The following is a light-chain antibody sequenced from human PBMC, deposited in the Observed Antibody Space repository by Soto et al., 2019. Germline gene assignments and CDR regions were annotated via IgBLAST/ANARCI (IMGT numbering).Light chain of an antibody. CDR3: LQYDTYPRT. Sequence: DIQMTQSPSSLSASVGDRVIITCRASQGIRSHLAWFQQKPGKAPKSLIYVASNLHSGVPSKFSGSGSGTDFTLTINSLQPEDFATYYCLQYDTYPRTFVPGTKVDIK. CDR2: VAS. CDR1: QGIRSH. V-gene: IGKV1-16*02. J-gene: IGKJ3*01.